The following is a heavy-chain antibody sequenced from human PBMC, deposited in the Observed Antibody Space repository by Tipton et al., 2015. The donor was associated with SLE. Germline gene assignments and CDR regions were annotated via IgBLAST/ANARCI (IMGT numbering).Heavy chain of an antibody. Sequence: QLVQSGGGVVQPGRSLRLSCAASGFTFSSYAMHWVRQAPGKGLEWVAVISYDGSNKYYADSVKGRFTISRDNSKNTLYLQMNSLRAEDTAVYYCARDLVVGYYGMDVWGKGTTVTVSS. CDR1: GFTFSSYA. D-gene: IGHD2-15*01. CDR3: ARDLVVGYYGMDV. CDR2: ISYDGSNK. J-gene: IGHJ6*04. V-gene: IGHV3-30*04.